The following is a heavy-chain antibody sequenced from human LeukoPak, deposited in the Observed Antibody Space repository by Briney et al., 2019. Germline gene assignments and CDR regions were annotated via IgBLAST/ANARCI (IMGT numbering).Heavy chain of an antibody. V-gene: IGHV3-23*01. CDR2: ISGSGGST. J-gene: IGHJ4*02. Sequence: GGSLRLSCAASGFTFSSYGMHWVCQAPGKGLEWVSAISGSGGSTYYADSVKGRFTISRDNSKNTLYLQMNSLRTEDTAVYYCAKDPQRLARTGFDYWGQGTLVTVSS. CDR1: GFTFSSYG. CDR3: AKDPQRLARTGFDY. D-gene: IGHD6-19*01.